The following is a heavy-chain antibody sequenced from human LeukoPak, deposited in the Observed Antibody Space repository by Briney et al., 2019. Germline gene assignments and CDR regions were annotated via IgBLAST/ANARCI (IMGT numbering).Heavy chain of an antibody. J-gene: IGHJ3*02. Sequence: SETLSLTCTVSGGSISSSSYYWGWIRQPPGKGLEWIGSIYYSGSTYYNPSLKSRVTISVDTSKNQFSLKLSSVTAADTAVYYCARSITMVRGGAFDIWGQGTMVTVSS. V-gene: IGHV4-39*01. CDR1: GGSISSSSYY. CDR2: IYYSGST. CDR3: ARSITMVRGGAFDI. D-gene: IGHD3-10*01.